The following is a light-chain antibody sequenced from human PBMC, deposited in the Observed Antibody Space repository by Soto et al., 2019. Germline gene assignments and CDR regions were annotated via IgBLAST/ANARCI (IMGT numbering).Light chain of an antibody. Sequence: DIQMTQSPSSLSASVGDRVTITCQASQDISNYLNWYQQKPGKAPKLLIYGASRLQTGVPSRFSGSGSGTDFTLTVSSLQPEDFATYYCQQTYSSSWTFGQGTKVDIK. CDR2: GAS. CDR3: QQTYSSSWT. CDR1: QDISNY. V-gene: IGKV1-39*01. J-gene: IGKJ1*01.